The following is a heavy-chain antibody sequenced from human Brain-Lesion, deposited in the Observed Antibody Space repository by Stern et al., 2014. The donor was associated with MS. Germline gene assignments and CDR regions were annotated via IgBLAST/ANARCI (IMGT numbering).Heavy chain of an antibody. D-gene: IGHD2-2*01. V-gene: IGHV4-61*02. CDR2: IFNSGST. CDR3: ARGRVVPGFQYYATDV. J-gene: IGHJ6*02. Sequence: QVQLQESGPGLVKPSQTLSLSCTVSGGSISSGGYYWSWIRPPAGKGLEWIGRIFNSGSTRHNPSLQSRVPIPINTSYNQVFLRMSSMTAADTAVYYCARGRVVPGFQYYATDVWGQGTTVIVSS. CDR1: GGSISSGGYY.